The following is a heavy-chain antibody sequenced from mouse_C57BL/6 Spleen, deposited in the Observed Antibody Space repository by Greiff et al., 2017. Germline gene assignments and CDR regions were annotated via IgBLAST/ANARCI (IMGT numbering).Heavy chain of an antibody. V-gene: IGHV1-42*01. Sequence: VQLQQSGPELVKPGASVKISCKASGYSFTGYYMNWVKQSPEKSLEWIGEINPSTGGTTYNQKFKAKATLTVSKSSSTAYMQLKSLTSEDSAVYYCARGGYDYLFDYWGQGTTLTVSS. J-gene: IGHJ2*01. D-gene: IGHD2-4*01. CDR2: INPSTGGT. CDR3: ARGGYDYLFDY. CDR1: GYSFTGYY.